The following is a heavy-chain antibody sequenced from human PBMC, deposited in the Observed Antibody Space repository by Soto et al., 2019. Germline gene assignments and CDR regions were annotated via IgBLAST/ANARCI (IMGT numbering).Heavy chain of an antibody. CDR2: IMPVFPTP. V-gene: IGHV1-69*12. CDR1: GGTFSTSA. D-gene: IGHD3-3*02. CDR3: ARVKDRLKLGGNYNYILEV. J-gene: IGHJ6*02. Sequence: QVQLVQSGAEVKKPGSSVKVSCKASGGTFSTSAISWVRQAPGQGLEWEGGIMPVFPTPDYAQNFQGIATITADASTTTAYLELTSLRADATAMYYCARVKDRLKLGGNYNYILEVWGPGTAITVSS.